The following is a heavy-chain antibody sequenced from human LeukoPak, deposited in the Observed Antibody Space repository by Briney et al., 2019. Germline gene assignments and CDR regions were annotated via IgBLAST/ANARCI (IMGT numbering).Heavy chain of an antibody. J-gene: IGHJ5*02. V-gene: IGHV1-69*13. CDR2: IIPIFGTA. CDR1: GGTFSSYA. D-gene: IGHD3-9*01. Sequence: GASVKVSCKASGGTFSSYAISWVRQAPGQGLEWMGGIIPIFGTANYAQKFQGRVTITADESTSTAYMELSSLRSEDTAVYYCARELHYPYYDILTRLNWFDPWGQGTLVTVSS. CDR3: ARELHYPYYDILTRLNWFDP.